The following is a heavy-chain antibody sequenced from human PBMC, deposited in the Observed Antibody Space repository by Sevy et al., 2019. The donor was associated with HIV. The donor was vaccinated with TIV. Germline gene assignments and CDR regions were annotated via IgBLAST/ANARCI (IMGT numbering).Heavy chain of an antibody. CDR1: GGSISSSSYY. J-gene: IGHJ4*02. Sequence: SETLSLTCTVSGGSISSSSYYWGWIRQPPGKGLEWIGSIYYSGSTYYNPSLKSRFTISVDTSKNQFSLKLSSVTAADTAVYYCASLSWFGELLSFDYWGQGTLVTVSS. CDR3: ASLSWFGELLSFDY. CDR2: IYYSGST. V-gene: IGHV4-39*01. D-gene: IGHD3-10*01.